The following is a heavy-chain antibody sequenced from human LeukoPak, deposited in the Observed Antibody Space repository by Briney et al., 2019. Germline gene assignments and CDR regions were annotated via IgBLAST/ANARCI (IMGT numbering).Heavy chain of an antibody. Sequence: GGSLRLSCTASGFTFGDYAMSWFRQAPGKGLEWVGFIRSNTYGGTAEYAASVKGRLTISRDDSKSIAYLQMNSLKTEDTAVYYCTKGDYHAYWGQGTLATVSS. CDR3: TKGDYHAY. V-gene: IGHV3-49*03. CDR2: IRSNTYGGTA. J-gene: IGHJ4*02. CDR1: GFTFGDYA.